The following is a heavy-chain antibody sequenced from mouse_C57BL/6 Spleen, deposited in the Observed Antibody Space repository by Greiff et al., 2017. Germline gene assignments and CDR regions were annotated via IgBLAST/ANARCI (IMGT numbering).Heavy chain of an antibody. V-gene: IGHV5-9-1*02. CDR3: TRGGDYDGFAY. D-gene: IGHD2-4*01. Sequence: EVMLVESGAGLVKPGGSLKLSCAASGFTFSSYAMSWVRQTPEKRLEWVAYISSGGDYIYYADTVKGRFTISRDNARNTLYLQMSSLKSEDTAMYYCTRGGDYDGFAYWGQGTLVTVSA. CDR1: GFTFSSYA. CDR2: ISSGGDYI. J-gene: IGHJ3*01.